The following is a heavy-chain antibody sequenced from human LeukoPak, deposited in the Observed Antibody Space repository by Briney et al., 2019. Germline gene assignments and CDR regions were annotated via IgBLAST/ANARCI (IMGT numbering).Heavy chain of an antibody. CDR3: ARDSVAGTRAFDY. CDR1: GFTFSSYS. CDR2: ISSSSSYI. V-gene: IGHV3-21*01. J-gene: IGHJ4*02. D-gene: IGHD6-19*01. Sequence: GGSLRLSCAASGFTFSSYSMNWVRQAPGKGLEWVSSISSSSSYIYYADSVKGRFTISRDNAKNSLYLQMNSLRAEDTAVCYCARDSVAGTRAFDYWGQGTLVTVSS.